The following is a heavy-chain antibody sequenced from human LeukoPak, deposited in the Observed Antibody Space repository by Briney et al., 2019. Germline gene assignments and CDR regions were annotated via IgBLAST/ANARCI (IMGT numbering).Heavy chain of an antibody. CDR3: ARDYSSSWYSSNYYYGMDV. V-gene: IGHV4-4*07. CDR2: IYTSGST. J-gene: IGHJ6*02. D-gene: IGHD6-13*01. Sequence: SETLSLTCTVSGGSISSYYWSWIRQPAGKGLEWIGRIYTSGSTNYNPSLKSRVTMSVDTSKNQFSLKLSSVTAADTAVYYCARDYSSSWYSSNYYYGMDVWGQGTTVTVSS. CDR1: GGSISSYY.